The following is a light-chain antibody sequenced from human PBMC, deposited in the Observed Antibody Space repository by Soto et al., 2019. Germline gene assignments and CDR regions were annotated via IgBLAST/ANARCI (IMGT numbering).Light chain of an antibody. V-gene: IGKV4-1*01. Sequence: DIVMTQFPDSLAVSLGERATINCKSSQNALSSSNNKIACYQQRPGHTPRLPNYWASVRESWVPDRFSGSGSGTDFTLTISSLQPEDVAVYYCQQYFSDPDTFGQGTTLAIK. CDR3: QQYFSDPDT. CDR2: WAS. CDR1: QNALSSSNNK. J-gene: IGKJ2*01.